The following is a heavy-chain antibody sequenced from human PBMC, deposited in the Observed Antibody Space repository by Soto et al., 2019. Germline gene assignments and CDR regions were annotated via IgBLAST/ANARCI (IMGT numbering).Heavy chain of an antibody. J-gene: IGHJ6*02. D-gene: IGHD1-26*01. CDR3: ARESGWELPVDYYGMYV. V-gene: IGHV4-30-4*01. CDR1: GGSISRGDYY. CDR2: IYYSGST. Sequence: SETLSLTCTVSGGSISRGDYYWSWIRQPPGKGLEWIGYIYYSGSTYYNPSLKSRVTISVDTSKNQFSLKLSSVTAADTAVYYCARESGWELPVDYYGMYVCGQGPTGTGS.